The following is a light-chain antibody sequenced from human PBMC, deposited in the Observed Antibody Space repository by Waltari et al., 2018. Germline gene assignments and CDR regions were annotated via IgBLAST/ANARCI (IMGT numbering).Light chain of an antibody. V-gene: IGKV3-15*01. CDR1: QSVSSN. CDR3: QQYNNWPPYT. Sequence: EIVMTQSPATLSVSPGERATLSCRASQSVSSNLAWYQQKPGQAPRLLIYGASTRATGIPARFRGSGSGTEFTLTISSLQSEDFAVYYCQQYNNWPPYTFCQGTKLEIK. CDR2: GAS. J-gene: IGKJ2*01.